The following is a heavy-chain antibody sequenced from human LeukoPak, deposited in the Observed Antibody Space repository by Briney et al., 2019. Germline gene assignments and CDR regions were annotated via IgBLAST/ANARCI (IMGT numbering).Heavy chain of an antibody. CDR3: VKDRFYGSGYYFDY. Sequence: GGSLRLSCAASGFTFSSYAMSWVRQAPGKGLEWVSAISGSGGSTYYADSVKGRFTISRDNSKNTLYLQMNSLRAEDTAVYYCVKDRFYGSGYYFDYWGQGTLVTVSS. CDR2: ISGSGGST. J-gene: IGHJ4*02. D-gene: IGHD3-10*01. V-gene: IGHV3-23*01. CDR1: GFTFSSYA.